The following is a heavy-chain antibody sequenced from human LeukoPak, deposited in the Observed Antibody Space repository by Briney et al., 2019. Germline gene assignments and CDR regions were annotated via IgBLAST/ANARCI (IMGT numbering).Heavy chain of an antibody. CDR2: IYYSGST. D-gene: IGHD3-22*01. CDR3: ASNPKYYYDSSGYFD. CDR1: GGSISSSSYY. J-gene: IGHJ4*02. Sequence: SETLSLTCTVSGGSISSSSYYWGWIRQPPGKGLEWIGSIYYSGSTYYNPSLKSRVTVSVDTSKNQFSLKLSSVTAADTAVYYCASNPKYYYDSSGYFDWGQGTLVTVSS. V-gene: IGHV4-39*01.